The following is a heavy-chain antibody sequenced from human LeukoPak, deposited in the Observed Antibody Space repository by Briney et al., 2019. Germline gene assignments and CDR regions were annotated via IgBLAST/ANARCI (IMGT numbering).Heavy chain of an antibody. CDR1: GFTFSNYA. Sequence: PGGSLRLSCAASGFTFSNYAMSWVRQAPGKGLEWVSGISWNSGSIGYADSVKGRFTISRDNAKNSLYLQMNSLRAEDTAFYYCAKDLYSSSWYYFDYWGQGTLVTVSS. D-gene: IGHD6-13*01. CDR2: ISWNSGSI. CDR3: AKDLYSSSWYYFDY. J-gene: IGHJ4*02. V-gene: IGHV3-9*01.